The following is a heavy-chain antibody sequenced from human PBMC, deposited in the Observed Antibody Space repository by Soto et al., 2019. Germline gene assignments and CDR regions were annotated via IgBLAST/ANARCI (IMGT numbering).Heavy chain of an antibody. CDR3: ARDSIAVADQRYDY. J-gene: IGHJ4*02. Sequence: QVQLVESGGGVVQPGRSLRLSCAASGFTFSSYAMHWVRQAPGKGLEWVAVISYDGSNKYYADSVKGRFTISRDNSKNTLYLQMNSLRAEDTAVYYCARDSIAVADQRYDYWGQGTLDTVSS. D-gene: IGHD6-19*01. CDR1: GFTFSSYA. CDR2: ISYDGSNK. V-gene: IGHV3-30-3*01.